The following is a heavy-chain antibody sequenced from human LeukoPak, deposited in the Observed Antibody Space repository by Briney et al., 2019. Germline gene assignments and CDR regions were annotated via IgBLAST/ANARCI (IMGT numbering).Heavy chain of an antibody. CDR2: ISSSGSTI. CDR1: GFTFSDYY. Sequence: PGGSLRLSCAASGFTFSDYYMSWIRQAPGKGLEWISYISSSGSTIYYADSVKGRFTISRDNAKNSLYLQMNSLRAEDTAVYFCARVQLPYYYGMDVWGQGTTVTVSS. D-gene: IGHD1-1*01. CDR3: ARVQLPYYYGMDV. J-gene: IGHJ6*02. V-gene: IGHV3-11*01.